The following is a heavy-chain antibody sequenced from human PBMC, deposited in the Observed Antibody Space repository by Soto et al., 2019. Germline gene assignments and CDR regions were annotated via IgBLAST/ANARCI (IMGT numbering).Heavy chain of an antibody. J-gene: IGHJ6*02. CDR2: INSDGSST. V-gene: IGHV3-74*01. CDR3: ARDKSYALAV. D-gene: IGHD4-17*01. CDR1: GFDFSNAW. Sequence: EVQLVESGGGFVQPGGSLRLSCAASGFDFSNAWMHWVRQVPGKGLVWVSHINSDGSSTNYADSVKGRFTISRDNARTTVYLQLDSLRLEDTAVYYCARDKSYALAVWGQGTTVTVSS.